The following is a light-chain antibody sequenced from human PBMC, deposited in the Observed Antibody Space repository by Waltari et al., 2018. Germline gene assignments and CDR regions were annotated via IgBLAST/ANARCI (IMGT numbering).Light chain of an antibody. CDR1: SSNVGAGLD. J-gene: IGLJ2*01. CDR3: QSYDNSLSGPVV. Sequence: QSVLTQPPSVSGAPGQRVTISCTGSSSNVGAGLDVHLSQQLPEAAPKLLISGDNNRPSGVPDRFSASKSGTSASLAITGLQAEDEADYYCQSYDNSLSGPVVFGGGTKLTV. CDR2: GDN. V-gene: IGLV1-40*01.